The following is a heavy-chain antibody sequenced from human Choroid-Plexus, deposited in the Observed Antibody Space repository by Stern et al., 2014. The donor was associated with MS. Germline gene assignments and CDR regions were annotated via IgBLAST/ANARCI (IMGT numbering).Heavy chain of an antibody. D-gene: IGHD2-15*01. CDR1: GFTFSNFG. CDR2: ISYDGSDK. J-gene: IGHJ4*02. Sequence: VQLVESGGGVAQPGRPLILSCAASGFTFSNFGMHWVRQAPGKGLEWVALISYDGSDKYYADSGKGRFAIFRDNSKNTLYMHMNSLRAEDTAVYYCAKDRQWSTYFFDYWGQGSLVPVSS. V-gene: IGHV3-30*18. CDR3: AKDRQWSTYFFDY.